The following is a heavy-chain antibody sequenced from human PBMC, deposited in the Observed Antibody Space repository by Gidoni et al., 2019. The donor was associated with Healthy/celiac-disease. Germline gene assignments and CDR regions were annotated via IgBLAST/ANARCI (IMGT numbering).Heavy chain of an antibody. V-gene: IGHV3-23*01. D-gene: IGHD7-27*01. J-gene: IGHJ4*02. CDR1: GFAFSLYA. Sequence: EVQLLESGGGLVQPGGSLRLPCAASGFAFSLYAMSLVRQAPGKGLELVSAISGSGGSTYYADSVKVRFTISRDNSKTTLYLQMNSLRAEDTAVYYCAKGPGYWGQGTLVTVSS. CDR2: ISGSGGST. CDR3: AKGPGY.